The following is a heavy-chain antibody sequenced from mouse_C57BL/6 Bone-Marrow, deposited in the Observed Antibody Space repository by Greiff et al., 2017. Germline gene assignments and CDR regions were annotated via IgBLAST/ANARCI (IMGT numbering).Heavy chain of an antibody. J-gene: IGHJ4*01. CDR1: GYTFTNYW. D-gene: IGHD4-1*01. Sequence: VQLQQSGAELVRPGTSVKMSCKASGYTFTNYWIGWAKQRPGHGLEWIGDLYPGGGYTNYNEKFKGKATLPADKSSSTAYMQFSSLTSEDSAIYDCARFALGRYAMDYWGQGTSVTVSS. V-gene: IGHV1-63*01. CDR2: LYPGGGYT. CDR3: ARFALGRYAMDY.